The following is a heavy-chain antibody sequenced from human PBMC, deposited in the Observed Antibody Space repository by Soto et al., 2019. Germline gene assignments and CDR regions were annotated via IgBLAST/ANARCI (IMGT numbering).Heavy chain of an antibody. J-gene: IGHJ6*02. V-gene: IGHV1-69*01. CDR2: IIPIFGTA. D-gene: IGHD1-26*01. CDR3: ARDGGGSYYGSPHGSGMDV. CDR1: GGTFSSYA. Sequence: QVQLVQSGAEVKKPGSSVKVSCKASGGTFSSYAISWVRQAPGQGLEWMGGIIPIFGTANYAQKFQGRVTITADESTSTAYMELSRLRSEDTAVYYCARDGGGSYYGSPHGSGMDVWGQGTTVTVSS.